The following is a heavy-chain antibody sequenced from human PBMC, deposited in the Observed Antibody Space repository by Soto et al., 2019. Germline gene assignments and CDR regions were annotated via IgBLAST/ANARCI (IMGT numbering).Heavy chain of an antibody. CDR3: ARGDSGSSSWSTCDY. CDR1: GFTFSSYA. Sequence: GGSLRLSCAASGFTFSSYAMHWVRQAPGKGLEWVAVISYDGSNKYYADSVKGRFTISRDNSKNTLYLQMNSLRAEDTAVYYCARGDSGSSSWSTCDYWGQGTLVTVSS. D-gene: IGHD6-13*01. J-gene: IGHJ4*02. CDR2: ISYDGSNK. V-gene: IGHV3-30-3*01.